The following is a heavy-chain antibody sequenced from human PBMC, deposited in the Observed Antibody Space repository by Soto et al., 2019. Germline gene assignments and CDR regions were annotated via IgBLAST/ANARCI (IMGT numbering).Heavy chain of an antibody. J-gene: IGHJ4*02. CDR2: ISGSGGST. CDR3: AKADYGDYALDY. Sequence: EVQLSESGGGLVQRGGSLRLSCAASGFTFNNYAMSWVRQAPGKGLEWVSTISGSGGSTYYADSVKGRLTISRDNSKNTLYLQMNSLRAEDTAVYYCAKADYGDYALDYWGQGTLVTVSS. D-gene: IGHD4-17*01. CDR1: GFTFNNYA. V-gene: IGHV3-23*01.